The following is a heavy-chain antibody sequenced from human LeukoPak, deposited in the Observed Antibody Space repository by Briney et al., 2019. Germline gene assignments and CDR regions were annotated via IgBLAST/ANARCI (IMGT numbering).Heavy chain of an antibody. CDR1: GGSISSSSYY. D-gene: IGHD6-6*01. CDR2: IYYSGST. CDR3: ARDLRSIATRKSAFDI. V-gene: IGHV4-39*07. J-gene: IGHJ3*02. Sequence: PAETLSLTCTVSGGSISSSSYYWGWNRQPPGQGLEWIGGIYYSGSTYYNPSLKSRVTISVDTSKNQFYQKLSTVTAEETAVYYCARDLRSIATRKSAFDIWAQGTMVTVTS.